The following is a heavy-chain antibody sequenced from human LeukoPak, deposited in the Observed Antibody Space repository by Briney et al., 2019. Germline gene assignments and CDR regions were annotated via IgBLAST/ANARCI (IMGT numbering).Heavy chain of an antibody. CDR2: ITSTGSYI. D-gene: IGHD1-7*01. CDR1: GGSISSSN. Sequence: PSGTLSLTCAVSGGSISSSNWWSWVRPAPGKGLEWVSSITSTGSYIYYADSVKGRFTISRDNAKDSLYLQMNSLRAEDTAVYYCARNWNYGDYWGQGTLVTVSS. CDR3: ARNWNYGDY. J-gene: IGHJ4*02. V-gene: IGHV3-21*01.